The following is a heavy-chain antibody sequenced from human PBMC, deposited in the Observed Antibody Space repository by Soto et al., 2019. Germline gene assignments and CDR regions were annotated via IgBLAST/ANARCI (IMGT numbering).Heavy chain of an antibody. J-gene: IGHJ3*02. Sequence: SETLSLSCTGSGCSISSDYWSWIRQPPGKGLEWIGYIYYSGSTNYNPSLKSRVTISVDTSKNQFSLKLSSVTAADTAVYYCARRRGRGWYDAFDIWGQGTMVTVSS. CDR2: IYYSGST. CDR1: GCSISSDY. D-gene: IGHD6-19*01. CDR3: ARRRGRGWYDAFDI. V-gene: IGHV4-59*01.